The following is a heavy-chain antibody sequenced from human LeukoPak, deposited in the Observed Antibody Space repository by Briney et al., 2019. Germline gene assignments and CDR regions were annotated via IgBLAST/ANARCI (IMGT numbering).Heavy chain of an antibody. V-gene: IGHV5-10-1*01. CDR1: GYSFTSYW. CDR2: IDPIDSST. D-gene: IGHD3-10*01. Sequence: GESLKISCKGSGYSFTSYWSSWVRQMPGKGLEWMGRIDPIDSSTNYSPSFQGHVTISADKSISTAYLQWSSQKASDTAMYYCARGGYGSGPNWFDPWGQGTLVTVSS. J-gene: IGHJ5*02. CDR3: ARGGYGSGPNWFDP.